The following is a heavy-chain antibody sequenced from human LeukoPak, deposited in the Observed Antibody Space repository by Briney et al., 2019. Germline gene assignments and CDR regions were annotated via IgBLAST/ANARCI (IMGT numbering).Heavy chain of an antibody. D-gene: IGHD3-22*01. CDR2: IRYDGSNK. V-gene: IGHV3-30*02. CDR3: AKERMIVVTSRYYYLDV. Sequence: QPGGSLRLSCAASGFTFSSYGMHWVRQAPGKGLEWVAFIRYDGSNKYYADSVKGRFTISRDNSKNTLYLQMNSLRAEDTAVYYCAKERMIVVTSRYYYLDVWGKRTTVTVPS. J-gene: IGHJ6*03. CDR1: GFTFSSYG.